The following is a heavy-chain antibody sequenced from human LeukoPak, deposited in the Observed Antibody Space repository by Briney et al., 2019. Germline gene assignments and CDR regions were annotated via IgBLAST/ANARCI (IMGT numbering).Heavy chain of an antibody. J-gene: IGHJ3*02. V-gene: IGHV1-69*13. CDR1: GGTFISYA. Sequence: ASVKVSCKAFGGTFISYAISWVRQAPGQGLEWMGGIIPIFGTANYAQKFQGRVTITADESTSTAYMELSSLRSEDTAVYYCARSADYDYVWGSYRSTNAFDIWGQGTMVTVSS. CDR3: ARSADYDYVWGSYRSTNAFDI. D-gene: IGHD3-16*02. CDR2: IIPIFGTA.